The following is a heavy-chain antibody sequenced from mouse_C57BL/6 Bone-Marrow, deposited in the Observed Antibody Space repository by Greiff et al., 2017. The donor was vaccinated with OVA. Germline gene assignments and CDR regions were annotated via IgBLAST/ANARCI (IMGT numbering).Heavy chain of an antibody. D-gene: IGHD5-1*01. Sequence: QVQLQQSGAELARPGASVKLSCKASGYTFTSYGMSWVKQRPGQGLEWIGEIYPRSGNTYYNEKFKGKATLTADKSSSTAYMELRSLTSEDAAVYLCAREGVPSFDYWGQGTTLTVSA. CDR1: GYTFTSYG. V-gene: IGHV1-81*01. CDR2: IYPRSGNT. J-gene: IGHJ2*01. CDR3: AREGVPSFDY.